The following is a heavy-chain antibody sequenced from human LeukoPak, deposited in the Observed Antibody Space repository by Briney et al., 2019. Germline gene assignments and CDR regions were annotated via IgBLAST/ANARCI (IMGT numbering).Heavy chain of an antibody. V-gene: IGHV1-18*01. CDR2: ISAYNGNT. CDR1: GYTFTSYG. D-gene: IGHD3-9*01. Sequence: ASVKVSCKASGYTFTSYGISWVRQAPGQGLEWMGWISAYNGNTNYAQKLQGRVTMTTDTSTSTAYMELRSLRSDDTAVYYCATSLGGVLRYFDWLGWFDPWGQGTLVTVSS. J-gene: IGHJ5*02. CDR3: ATSLGGVLRYFDWLGWFDP.